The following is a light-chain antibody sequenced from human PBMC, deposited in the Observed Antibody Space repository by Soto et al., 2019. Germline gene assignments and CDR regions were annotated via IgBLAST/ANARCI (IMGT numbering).Light chain of an antibody. Sequence: AIRMTQSPSSFSASTGDRVTITCRASQGISSYLAWYQQKPGKAPKLLIYAASTLQSGVPSRFSGSGSGTDFTLTISCLQSEDFAHYHCHQYYSYPILTLGGGTKVDIK. V-gene: IGKV1-8*01. J-gene: IGKJ4*01. CDR3: HQYYSYPILT. CDR1: QGISSY. CDR2: AAS.